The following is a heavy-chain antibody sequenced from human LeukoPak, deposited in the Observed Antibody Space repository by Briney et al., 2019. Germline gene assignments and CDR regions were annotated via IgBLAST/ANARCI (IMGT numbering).Heavy chain of an antibody. CDR2: INPNSGGT. V-gene: IGHV1-2*02. CDR3: ARGCVTSGSYFGNWLDP. Sequence: ASVKVSCKASGYTFTGNYMYWVRQAPGQGLEWMGWINPNSGGTNYAQKFQGRVTMTRDTSISTAYMDLSRLRSDDTAVYYCARGCVTSGSYFGNWLDPWGQGTLVTVSS. D-gene: IGHD1-26*01. J-gene: IGHJ5*02. CDR1: GYTFTGNY.